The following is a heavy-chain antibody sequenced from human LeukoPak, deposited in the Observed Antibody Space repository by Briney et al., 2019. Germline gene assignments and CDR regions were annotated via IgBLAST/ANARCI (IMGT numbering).Heavy chain of an antibody. CDR3: ARIPYGSGSHLLDY. V-gene: IGHV4-39*01. Sequence: SETLSLTCTVSGGSISSSSYYWGWIRQPPGKGLEWIGSIYYSGSTYYNPSLKSRVTISVDTSKNQFSLKLSSVTAADTAVYYCARIPYGSGSHLLDYWGQGTQVTVSS. CDR1: GGSISSSSYY. J-gene: IGHJ4*02. CDR2: IYYSGST. D-gene: IGHD3-10*01.